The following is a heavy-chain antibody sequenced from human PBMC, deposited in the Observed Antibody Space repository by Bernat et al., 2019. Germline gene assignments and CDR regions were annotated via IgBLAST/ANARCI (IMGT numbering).Heavy chain of an antibody. Sequence: QVQLVESGGGVVQPGRSLRLSCAASGFTFSSYGMHWVRQAPGKGLEWVAVIWYDGSNKYYADSVKGRFTISRDNSKNTLYLRMNSLRAEDTAVYYCARERGSDAFDIWGQGTMVTVSS. J-gene: IGHJ3*02. V-gene: IGHV3-33*01. CDR1: GFTFSSYG. CDR3: ARERGSDAFDI. CDR2: IWYDGSNK. D-gene: IGHD1-26*01.